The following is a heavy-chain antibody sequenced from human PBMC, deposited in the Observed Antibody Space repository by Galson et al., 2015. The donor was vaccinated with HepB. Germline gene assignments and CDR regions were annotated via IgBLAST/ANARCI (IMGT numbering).Heavy chain of an antibody. Sequence: SVKVSCKASGYTFTNLFIHWIRQAPGQGLEWMGRVSPNSGGTNYAPNFQGRVPITSDTSFTTAYMELSRLTSDDTAVYYCARGGNAWNSNFDFWGQGTLVTVSS. CDR2: VSPNSGGT. D-gene: IGHD1-1*01. V-gene: IGHV1-2*06. CDR3: ARGGNAWNSNFDF. CDR1: GYTFTNLF. J-gene: IGHJ4*02.